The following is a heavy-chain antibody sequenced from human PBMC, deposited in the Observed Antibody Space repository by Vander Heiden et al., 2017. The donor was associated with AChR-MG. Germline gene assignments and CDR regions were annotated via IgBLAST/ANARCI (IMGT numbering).Heavy chain of an antibody. CDR3: AKSRDGYNHGHY. Sequence: QVQLVESGGGVVQPGGSLRLSCAASGFTFSSHGMHWVRQAPGKGLEWVAVIYYDGSTHYNTESVKGRFTISRDNSKNTLYLQMNSLRAEDTAVYYCAKSRDGYNHGHYWGQGTLVTVSS. CDR2: IYYDGSTH. J-gene: IGHJ4*02. CDR1: GFTFSSHG. D-gene: IGHD5-12*01. V-gene: IGHV3-33*06.